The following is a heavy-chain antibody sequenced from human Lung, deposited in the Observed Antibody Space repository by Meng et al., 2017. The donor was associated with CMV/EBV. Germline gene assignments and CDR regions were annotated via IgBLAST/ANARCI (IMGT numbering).Heavy chain of an antibody. J-gene: IGHJ4*02. D-gene: IGHD2-2*01. CDR3: ARQDIVVVPAAIVDY. V-gene: IGHV4-39*01. CDR1: GGSISSGSYY. CDR2: IYYSGST. Sequence: SETLSLTCTVSGGSISSGSYYWGWIRQPPGKGLEWIGSIYYSGSTYYNPSLKSRVTISVDTSKNQFSLKLSSVTAADTAVYYCARQDIVVVPAAIVDYWGQGTLVTVSS.